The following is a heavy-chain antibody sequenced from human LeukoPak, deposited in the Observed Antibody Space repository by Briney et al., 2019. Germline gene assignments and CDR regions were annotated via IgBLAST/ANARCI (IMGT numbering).Heavy chain of an antibody. D-gene: IGHD6-19*01. CDR1: GFTFSSYA. CDR3: AKDSGDSSGWSPIDY. CDR2: ISGSGGST. J-gene: IGHJ4*02. V-gene: IGHV3-23*01. Sequence: GGSLRLSCAASGFTFSSYAMSWVRQAPGKGLEWVSAISGSGGSTYYADSVKGRFTISRDNSKNTVYLQMNSLRAEDTAVYYCAKDSGDSSGWSPIDYWGQGTLVTVSS.